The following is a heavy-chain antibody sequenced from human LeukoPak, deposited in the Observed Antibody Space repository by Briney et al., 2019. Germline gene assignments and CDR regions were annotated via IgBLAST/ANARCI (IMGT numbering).Heavy chain of an antibody. CDR3: ARRYYGVDY. J-gene: IGHJ4*02. CDR2: ISSSGSGK. V-gene: IGHV3-48*03. D-gene: IGHD4-17*01. Sequence: GGSLRLSCAASGFSFSSYEMTWVRQAPGKGLEWVSFISSSGSGKNYADSVKGRFTISRDNAKNSLYLQMNSLRADNTAVYYCARRYYGVDYWGQGTLVTVSS. CDR1: GFSFSSYE.